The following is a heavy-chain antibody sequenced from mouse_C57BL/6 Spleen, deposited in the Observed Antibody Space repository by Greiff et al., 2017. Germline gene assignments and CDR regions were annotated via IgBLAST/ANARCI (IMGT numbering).Heavy chain of an antibody. CDR2: IDPANGNT. CDR1: GFNIKNTY. Sequence: VQLQQSVAELVRPGASVKLSCTASGFNIKNTYMHWVKQRPEQGLEWIGRIDPANGNTKYAPKFPGKATITADTSSNTAYLQLSSLTSEDTAIYYCASTPITTVVGFDYWGQGTTLTVSS. CDR3: ASTPITTVVGFDY. J-gene: IGHJ2*01. D-gene: IGHD1-1*01. V-gene: IGHV14-3*01.